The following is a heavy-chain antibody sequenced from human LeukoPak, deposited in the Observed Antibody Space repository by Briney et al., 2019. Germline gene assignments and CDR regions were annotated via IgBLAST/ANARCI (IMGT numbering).Heavy chain of an antibody. CDR1: GFTFSSYN. D-gene: IGHD1-1*01. Sequence: GGSLRLSCAASGFTFSSYNMNWVRQAPGKGLEWVSSISSSGSYMNYADSVKGRFTISRDNAKNPLYLQMNSLRDEDTAVYYCARDGDWNDGRVYWGQGTLVTVSS. J-gene: IGHJ4*02. CDR3: ARDGDWNDGRVY. V-gene: IGHV3-21*01. CDR2: ISSSGSYM.